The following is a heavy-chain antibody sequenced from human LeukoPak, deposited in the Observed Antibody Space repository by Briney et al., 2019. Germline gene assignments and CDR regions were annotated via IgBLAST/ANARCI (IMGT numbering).Heavy chain of an antibody. CDR3: AKGDYFGSGSTFKNGMDV. J-gene: IGHJ6*02. CDR1: GFTFSSYA. V-gene: IGHV3-23*01. D-gene: IGHD3-10*01. Sequence: GGTLRLSFAASGFTFSSYAMNWVLQAPGKGLDWVSVVTASARNTYYANPLKGRFPISQDNPQKTLYPQMNRLRAQGTALHYRAKGDYFGSGSTFKNGMDVWGQGTTVTVSS. CDR2: VTASARNT.